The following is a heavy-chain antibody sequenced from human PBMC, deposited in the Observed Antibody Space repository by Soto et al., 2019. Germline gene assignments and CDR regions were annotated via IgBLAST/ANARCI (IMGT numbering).Heavy chain of an antibody. Sequence: GESLKISCXGSGYSFTRDWIGWVRQMPGKGLEWMGIIYPGDSDTRYSPSFQGQVTISADKSINTAYLQWSSLKASDTAIYYCARVYYYDSSGYYYAYWGQGTLVTVSS. D-gene: IGHD3-22*01. CDR3: ARVYYYDSSGYYYAY. V-gene: IGHV5-51*01. CDR1: GYSFTRDW. CDR2: IYPGDSDT. J-gene: IGHJ4*02.